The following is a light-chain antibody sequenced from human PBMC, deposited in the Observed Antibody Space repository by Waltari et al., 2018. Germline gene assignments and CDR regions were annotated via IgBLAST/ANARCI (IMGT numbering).Light chain of an antibody. CDR3: SSYTSSSTPYV. Sequence: QSALTQPASVSGSPGQSITISCTGASSDVGGYNYVSWYQHHPGKAPKLMFYEVSNRPSGVSKRCSGSKSGNTASLTISGLQAEDEADYYCSSYTSSSTPYVFGTGTKVTVL. CDR1: SSDVGGYNY. V-gene: IGLV2-14*01. J-gene: IGLJ1*01. CDR2: EVS.